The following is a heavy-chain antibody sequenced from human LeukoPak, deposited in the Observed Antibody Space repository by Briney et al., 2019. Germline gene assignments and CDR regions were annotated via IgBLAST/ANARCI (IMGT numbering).Heavy chain of an antibody. V-gene: IGHV1-2*02. CDR3: ARAQPRSSGYYFYYYYYYMDV. Sequence: ASVKVSCKASGYTFTGYYMHWVRQAPGQGLAGMGWINPNSGGTNYAQKFQGRVTMTRDTSISRAFMELSRLRSDDTDVYYCARAQPRSSGYYFYYYYYYMDVWGKGTTVTVSS. CDR1: GYTFTGYY. D-gene: IGHD3-3*01. CDR2: INPNSGGT. J-gene: IGHJ6*03.